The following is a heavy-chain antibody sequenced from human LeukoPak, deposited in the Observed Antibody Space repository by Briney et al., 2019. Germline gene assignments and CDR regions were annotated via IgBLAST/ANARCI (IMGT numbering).Heavy chain of an antibody. CDR1: GYTFTGYY. V-gene: IGHV1-2*02. D-gene: IGHD3-22*01. CDR3: ARDPDGHYYDSSGYHPSPIQH. J-gene: IGHJ1*01. Sequence: ASVKVSCKASGYTFTGYYMHWVRQAPGQGLEWMGWINPNSGGTNYAQKFQGRVTMTRDTSISTAYMELSRLRSDDTAVYYCARDPDGHYYDSSGYHPSPIQHWGQGTLVTVSS. CDR2: INPNSGGT.